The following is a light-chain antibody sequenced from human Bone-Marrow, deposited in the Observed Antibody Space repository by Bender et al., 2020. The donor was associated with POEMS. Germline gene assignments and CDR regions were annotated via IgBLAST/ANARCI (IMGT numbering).Light chain of an antibody. CDR2: EVS. Sequence: QSALTQPPSVSGSPGQSVTISCTGTSSDVGTYNLVSWYQQHPGKAPKVLIYEVSERPSGVPDRFSGSKSGTSASLAITGLQSDDEAIYFCVAWDASLNGWVFGGGTKLTVL. J-gene: IGLJ3*02. CDR3: VAWDASLNGWV. V-gene: IGLV2-11*01. CDR1: SSDVGTYNL.